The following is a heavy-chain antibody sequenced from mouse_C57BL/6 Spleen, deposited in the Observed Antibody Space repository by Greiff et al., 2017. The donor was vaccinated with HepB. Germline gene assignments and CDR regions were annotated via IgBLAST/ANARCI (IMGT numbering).Heavy chain of an antibody. J-gene: IGHJ3*01. CDR2: IDPSDSYT. D-gene: IGHD2-4*01. V-gene: IGHV1-50*01. Sequence: QVQLQQPGAELVKPGASVKLSCKASGYTFTSYWMQWVKQRPGQGLEWIGEIDPSDSYTNYNQKFKGKATLTVDTSSSTAYMQLSSLTSEDSAVYYCERRDDYDGTWFAYWGKGTLVTVSA. CDR3: ERRDDYDGTWFAY. CDR1: GYTFTSYW.